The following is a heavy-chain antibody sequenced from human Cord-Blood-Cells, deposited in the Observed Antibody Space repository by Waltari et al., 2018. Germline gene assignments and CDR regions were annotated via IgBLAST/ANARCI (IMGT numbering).Heavy chain of an antibody. CDR3: ARARYCSSTSCYAFDI. CDR1: GYTFTGHY. CDR2: INPNSGGT. V-gene: IGHV1-2*04. D-gene: IGHD2-2*01. Sequence: QVQLVQSGAEVKKPGASVKVSCKASGYTFTGHYMHWCRQAPRQGLEWMGWINPNSGGTNYAQKFQGWVTMTRDTSISTAYMELSRLRSDDTAVYYCARARYCSSTSCYAFDIWGQGTMVTVSS. J-gene: IGHJ3*02.